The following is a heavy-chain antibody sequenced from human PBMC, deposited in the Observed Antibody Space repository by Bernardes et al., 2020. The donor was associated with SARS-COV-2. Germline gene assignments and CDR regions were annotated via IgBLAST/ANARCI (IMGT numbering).Heavy chain of an antibody. CDR3: ARDLYTKNMGYYYNGMNV. J-gene: IGHJ6*02. Sequence: GSLRLSCEVSGFTFSNYWMSWVRQAPGKGLEWVANIKEDGSEKYYVDSMKGRFTISRDNAKNSVYLQMSSLRAEDTAVYYCARDLYTKNMGYYYNGMNVWAKGPRSPSP. V-gene: IGHV3-7*01. D-gene: IGHD2-8*01. CDR2: IKEDGSEK. CDR1: GFTFSNYW.